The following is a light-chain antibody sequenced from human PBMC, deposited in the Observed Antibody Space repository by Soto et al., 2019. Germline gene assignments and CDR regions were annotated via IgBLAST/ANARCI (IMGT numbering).Light chain of an antibody. CDR3: HQRSSWPPIT. Sequence: EIVLTQSPASLSLSLGDGVTLSCRASQNVSNCLAWYQQKPGKAPPLLIYAASTMETGVPARFSGSGSGTDFTLTITSLQPEDFATYYCHQRSSWPPITFGQGTRLEIK. J-gene: IGKJ5*01. CDR1: QNVSNC. V-gene: IGKV3-11*01. CDR2: AAS.